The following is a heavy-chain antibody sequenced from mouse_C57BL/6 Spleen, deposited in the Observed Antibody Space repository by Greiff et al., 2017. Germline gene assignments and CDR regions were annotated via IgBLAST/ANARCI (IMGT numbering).Heavy chain of an antibody. D-gene: IGHD1-1*01. CDR3: ASSGVGITTVVAGDAMDY. J-gene: IGHJ4*01. CDR1: GYTFTSYW. CDR2: INPSSGYT. V-gene: IGHV1-7*01. Sequence: QVQLKESGAELAKPGASVKLSCKASGYTFTSYWMHWVKQRPGQGLEWIGYINPSSGYTKYNQKFKDKATLTADNSSSTAYMQLSSLTYEDSAVYYGASSGVGITTVVAGDAMDYWGQGTSVTVSS.